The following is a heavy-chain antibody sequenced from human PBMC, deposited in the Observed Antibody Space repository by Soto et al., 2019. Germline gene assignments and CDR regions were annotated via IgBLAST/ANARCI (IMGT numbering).Heavy chain of an antibody. J-gene: IGHJ4*02. CDR2: INSGGST. CDR1: GYTFTTYY. CDR3: ARDRQVGASDLFDY. D-gene: IGHD1-26*01. Sequence: ASVKVSCKASGYTFTTYYIHWVRQAPGQGLEWMGLINSGGSTTYAQKFQGRVTMTRDMSTSTVYMELSSLRSEDTAVYYCARDRQVGASDLFDYWGQGTLVTVSS. V-gene: IGHV1-46*01.